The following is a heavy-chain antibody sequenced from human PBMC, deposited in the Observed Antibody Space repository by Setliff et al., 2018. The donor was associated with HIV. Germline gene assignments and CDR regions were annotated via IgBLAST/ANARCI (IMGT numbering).Heavy chain of an antibody. CDR1: GGSISNYY. CDR3: ARHSGLGGYYSPFDY. CDR2: IYSTGST. Sequence: SETLSLTCTVSGGSISNYYWSWIRQPAGKGLEWIGRIYSTGSTNYNPSLKSRLSISVDTSKNQFSLKLSSVTAADTTVYYCARHSGLGGYYSPFDYWGPGTLVTVSS. V-gene: IGHV4-4*07. J-gene: IGHJ4*02. D-gene: IGHD3-22*01.